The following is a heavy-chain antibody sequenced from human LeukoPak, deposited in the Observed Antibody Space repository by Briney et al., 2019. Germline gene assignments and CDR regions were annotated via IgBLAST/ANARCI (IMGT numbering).Heavy chain of an antibody. CDR3: AKEEDYYDSSGPPPRVDFDY. J-gene: IGHJ4*02. V-gene: IGHV3-30*02. CDR2: IRYDGGNK. D-gene: IGHD3-22*01. CDR1: GFTFSSYG. Sequence: QPGGSLRMACAATGFTFSSYGMHWGCEAHAKGLAWVAFIRYDGGNKYYADSVKGRFTISRDNSKNTLYLQMNSLRAEDTAVYYCAKEEDYYDSSGPPPRVDFDYWGQGTLVTVSS.